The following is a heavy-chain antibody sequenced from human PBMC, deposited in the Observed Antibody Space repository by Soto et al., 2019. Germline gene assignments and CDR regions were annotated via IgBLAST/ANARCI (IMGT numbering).Heavy chain of an antibody. J-gene: IGHJ6*03. CDR1: GFTFSSYA. CDR2: ISGSGGST. D-gene: IGHD2-21*01. Sequence: EVQLLESGGGLVQPGGSLRLSCAASGFTFSSYAMSWVRQAPGKGLEWVSAISGSGGSTYYADSLKGRFTISRDNSESTLYLQMNSLRAEDTAVYYCAKTGSQLFIYYYYMDVWCKGTTVTVSS. V-gene: IGHV3-23*01. CDR3: AKTGSQLFIYYYYMDV.